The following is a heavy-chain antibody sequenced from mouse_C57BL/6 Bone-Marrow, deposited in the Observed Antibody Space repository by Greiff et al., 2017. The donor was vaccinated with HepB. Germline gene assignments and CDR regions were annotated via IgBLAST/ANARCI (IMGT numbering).Heavy chain of an antibody. D-gene: IGHD2-14*01. Sequence: EVQVVESGGDLVKPGGSLKLSCVASGFTFSTSGMSWVRQTPDKRLEWVATINTGGTYTYYPDSVKGRFTISKDTAKSTLFLQMSSLKSEDTAIYYCARDRFDYYFDYGGQGTALTVSS. CDR2: INTGGTYT. CDR1: GFTFSTSG. V-gene: IGHV5-6*01. CDR3: ARDRFDYYFDY. J-gene: IGHJ2*01.